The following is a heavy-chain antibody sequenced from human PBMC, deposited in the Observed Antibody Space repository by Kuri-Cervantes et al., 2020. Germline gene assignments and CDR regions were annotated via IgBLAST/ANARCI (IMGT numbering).Heavy chain of an antibody. CDR1: GFTFSSYA. J-gene: IGHJ4*02. Sequence: GESLKISCAASGFTFSSYAMHWVRQAPGKGLEWVAVISYDGSNKYYADSVKGRFTISRDNAKNSLYLQMNSLRAEDTALYYCAKAAQVGIVVAGTDFDHWGQGTLVTVSS. CDR2: ISYDGSNK. V-gene: IGHV3-30*01. D-gene: IGHD6-19*01. CDR3: AKAAQVGIVVAGTDFDH.